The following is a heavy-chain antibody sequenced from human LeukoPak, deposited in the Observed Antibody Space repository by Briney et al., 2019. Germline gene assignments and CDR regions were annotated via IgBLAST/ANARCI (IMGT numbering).Heavy chain of an antibody. Sequence: SDTLSLTCAVYGGPFNVYFWSWIRQPPGKGLEWIGEINHSGSTNYNPSLKSRVTISVDTSKNQFSLKLSSVTAADTAVYFCARGLRWGWLRSEDYSYYYMDVWGKGTTVTVSS. CDR3: ARGLRWGWLRSEDYSYYYMDV. D-gene: IGHD5-12*01. CDR1: GGPFNVYF. J-gene: IGHJ6*03. CDR2: INHSGST. V-gene: IGHV4-34*01.